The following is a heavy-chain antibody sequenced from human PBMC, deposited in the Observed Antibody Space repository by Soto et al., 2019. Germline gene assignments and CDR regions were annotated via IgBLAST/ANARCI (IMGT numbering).Heavy chain of an antibody. CDR3: AKDLFPTSGQRFFFES. Sequence: GGSLRLSCAASGFMFSTYAMTWVRQAPGRGLEWVSTILHDETPFYTDSVKGRFTISRDNVRGTLYLQMNGLRVEDAALYYCAKDLFPTSGQRFFFESWGQGTLVTVPQ. CDR2: ILHDETP. V-gene: IGHV3-23*01. D-gene: IGHD2-21*01. CDR1: GFMFSTYA. J-gene: IGHJ4*02.